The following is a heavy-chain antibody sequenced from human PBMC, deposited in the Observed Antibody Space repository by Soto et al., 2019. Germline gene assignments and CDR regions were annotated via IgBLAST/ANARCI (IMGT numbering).Heavy chain of an antibody. J-gene: IGHJ4*02. Sequence: LGESLKISCKGSGYNFISHWIAWVRQMPGKGLEWMGIVYPDDSDTRYSPSFQGQVTISADKSIGTAYLQWSSLEASDTAMYYCARPTYCSSTHCSPFDYWGQGTLVTVSS. CDR3: ARPTYCSSTHCSPFDY. CDR2: VYPDDSDT. CDR1: GYNFISHW. D-gene: IGHD2-2*01. V-gene: IGHV5-51*01.